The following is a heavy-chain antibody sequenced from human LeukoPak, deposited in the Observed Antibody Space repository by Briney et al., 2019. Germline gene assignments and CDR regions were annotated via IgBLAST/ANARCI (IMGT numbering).Heavy chain of an antibody. Sequence: GGSLRLSCAASGFTFSSYAMTWVRQAPGKGLEWVSGISHSGGSTYYADSVKGRFTISRDNSKNTLYLQMNSLRAEDTAVYYCAKGGELRFLEWSTFYYYYYMDVWGKGTTVPVSS. D-gene: IGHD3-3*01. CDR1: GFTFSSYA. CDR2: ISHSGGST. J-gene: IGHJ6*03. CDR3: AKGGELRFLEWSTFYYYYYMDV. V-gene: IGHV3-23*01.